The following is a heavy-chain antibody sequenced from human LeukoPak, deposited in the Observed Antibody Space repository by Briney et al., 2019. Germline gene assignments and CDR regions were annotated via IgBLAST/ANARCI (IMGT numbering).Heavy chain of an antibody. D-gene: IGHD6-13*01. CDR3: AREGIAAAGTTAFDI. J-gene: IGHJ3*02. CDR1: GGSFSGYY. V-gene: IGHV4-34*01. Sequence: KPSETLSLTCAVYGGSFSGYYWSWIRQPPGKGLEWIGEINHSGSTNYNPSLKSRVTISVDTSKNQFSLKLSSVTAADTAVYYCAREGIAAAGTTAFDIWGQGIMVTVSS. CDR2: INHSGST.